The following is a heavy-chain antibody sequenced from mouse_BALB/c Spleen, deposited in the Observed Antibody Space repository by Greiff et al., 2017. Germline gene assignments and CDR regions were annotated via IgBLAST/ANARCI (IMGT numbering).Heavy chain of an antibody. D-gene: IGHD2-1*01. V-gene: IGHV1S137*01. CDR1: GYTFTDYA. CDR3: AREDGNYPWFAY. Sequence: VQLQQSGAELVRPGVSVKISCKGSGYTFTDYAMHWVKQSHAKSLEWIGVISTYYGDASYNQKFKGKATMTVDKSSSTAYMELARLTSEDSAIYYCAREDGNYPWFAYWGQGTLVTVSA. J-gene: IGHJ3*01. CDR2: ISTYYGDA.